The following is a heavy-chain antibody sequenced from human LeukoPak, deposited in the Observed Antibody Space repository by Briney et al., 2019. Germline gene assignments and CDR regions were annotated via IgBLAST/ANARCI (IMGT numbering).Heavy chain of an antibody. CDR1: GGSFSGYY. D-gene: IGHD2-21*02. CDR3: ARDTADP. Sequence: SETLSLTCAVYGGSFSGYYWSWIRQPPGKGLEWIGEINHSGSTHYNPSLKSRVTISVDTSKNQFSLKLSSVTAADTAVYYCARDTADPWGQGTLVTVSS. J-gene: IGHJ5*02. V-gene: IGHV4-34*01. CDR2: INHSGST.